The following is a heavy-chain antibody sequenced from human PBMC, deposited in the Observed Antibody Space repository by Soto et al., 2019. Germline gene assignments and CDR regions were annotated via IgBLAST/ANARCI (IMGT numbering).Heavy chain of an antibody. J-gene: IGHJ4*02. CDR3: ARGAVGYFDWLSGMHYYFDY. V-gene: IGHV3-7*01. CDR1: GFTFSSYW. CDR2: IKQDGSEK. Sequence: GGSLRLSCAASGFTFSSYWMSWVRQAPGKGLEWVANIKQDGSEKYYVDSVKGRFTISRDNAKNSLYLQMNSLRAEDTAVYYCARGAVGYFDWLSGMHYYFDYWGQGTLVTVSS. D-gene: IGHD3-9*01.